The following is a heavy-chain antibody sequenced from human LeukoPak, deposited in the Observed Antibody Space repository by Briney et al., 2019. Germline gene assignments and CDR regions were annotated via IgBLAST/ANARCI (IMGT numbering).Heavy chain of an antibody. D-gene: IGHD4-23*01. Sequence: SETLSLTCAVYGGSLSGYYWSWIRQPPGKGLEWIGEINHSGSINYNPSLKSRVTISVDTSKSQFSLKLTSVTAADTAVYYCATLTTVVTAYYFDHWGQGTLVTVSS. CDR2: INHSGSI. CDR1: GGSLSGYY. CDR3: ATLTTVVTAYYFDH. V-gene: IGHV4-34*01. J-gene: IGHJ4*02.